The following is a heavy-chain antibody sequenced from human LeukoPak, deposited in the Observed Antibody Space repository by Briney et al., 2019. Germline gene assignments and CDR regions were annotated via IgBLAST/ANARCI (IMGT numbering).Heavy chain of an antibody. Sequence: PSETLSLTCTVSGGSISSYYWSWIRQPAGKGLEWIGRIYTSGSTNYNPSLKSRVTISVDTSKNQFSLKLSSVTAADTAVYYCARGYPGYYYDSSGYYYGRYYYYYMDVWGRGTTVTVSS. V-gene: IGHV4-4*07. J-gene: IGHJ6*03. D-gene: IGHD3-22*01. CDR2: IYTSGST. CDR1: GGSISSYY. CDR3: ARGYPGYYYDSSGYYYGRYYYYYMDV.